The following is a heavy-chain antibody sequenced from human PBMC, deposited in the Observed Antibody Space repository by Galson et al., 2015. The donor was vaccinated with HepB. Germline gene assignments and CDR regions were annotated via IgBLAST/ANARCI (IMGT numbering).Heavy chain of an antibody. CDR1: GFTFSTYS. V-gene: IGHV3-21*01. CDR3: ARDFGAFGSGYGMDV. CDR2: IGTTRSTI. J-gene: IGHJ6*02. Sequence: SLRLSCAASGFTFSTYSMNWVRQAPGEGLEWVSCIGTTRSTIYYADSVKGRFTISRDNAKNSLYLQMNSLRVDDTAIYYCARDFGAFGSGYGMDVWGQGTTVTVSS. D-gene: IGHD3-10*01.